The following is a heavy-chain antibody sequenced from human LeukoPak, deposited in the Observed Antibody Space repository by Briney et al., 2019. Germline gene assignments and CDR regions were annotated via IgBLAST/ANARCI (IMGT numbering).Heavy chain of an antibody. J-gene: IGHJ3*02. CDR1: GFTFSSYA. CDR3: ATIAVANHDAFDI. CDR2: ISYDGSNK. Sequence: GRSLRLSYAASGFTFSSYAMHWVRQAPGKGLEWVAVISYDGSNKYYADSVKGRSTISRDNSKNTLYLQMNSLRAEDTAVYYCATIAVANHDAFDIWGQGTMVTVSS. D-gene: IGHD6-19*01. V-gene: IGHV3-30*01.